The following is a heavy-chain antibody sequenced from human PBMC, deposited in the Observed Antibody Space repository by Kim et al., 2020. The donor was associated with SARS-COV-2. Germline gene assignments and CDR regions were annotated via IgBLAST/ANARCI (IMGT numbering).Heavy chain of an antibody. J-gene: IGHJ4*02. D-gene: IGHD2-2*01. CDR3: ARGLGYCSSTSCQYYFDY. CDR1: GFTFSSYG. Sequence: GGSLRLSCAASGFTFSSYGMHWVRQAPGKGLEWVAVISYYGSNKYYADSVKGRFTISRDNSKNTLYLQVNSLRAEDTAVYYCARGLGYCSSTSCQYYFDYWGQGTLVTVSS. CDR2: ISYYGSNK. V-gene: IGHV3-33*05.